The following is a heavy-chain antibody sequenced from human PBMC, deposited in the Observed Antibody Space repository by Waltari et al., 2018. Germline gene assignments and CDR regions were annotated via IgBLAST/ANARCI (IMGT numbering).Heavy chain of an antibody. J-gene: IGHJ6*02. D-gene: IGHD3-10*01. CDR1: GFTFSSYR. CDR2: ISSSSSYI. Sequence: EVQLVESGGGLVKPGGSLRLSCAASGFTFSSYRMNWVRQARGKGLEWVSSISSSSSYIYYADSVKGRFTISRDNAKNSLYLQMNSLRAEDTAVYYCAREGKGYGMDVWGQGTTVTVSS. CDR3: AREGKGYGMDV. V-gene: IGHV3-21*01.